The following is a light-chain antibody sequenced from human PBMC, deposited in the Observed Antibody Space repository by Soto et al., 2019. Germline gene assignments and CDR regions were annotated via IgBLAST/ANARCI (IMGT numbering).Light chain of an antibody. Sequence: DIVLTQSPGTLSSSPGGRATLSCMASQSVTDNYLAWYQHKPGQAPRLLIYGASSRATGIPDRFSGSGSGTDFTLTISRLEPEDFAMYYCHQYGRSPRGTFGQGTKVDIK. CDR3: HQYGRSPRGT. CDR1: QSVTDNY. V-gene: IGKV3-20*01. CDR2: GAS. J-gene: IGKJ1*01.